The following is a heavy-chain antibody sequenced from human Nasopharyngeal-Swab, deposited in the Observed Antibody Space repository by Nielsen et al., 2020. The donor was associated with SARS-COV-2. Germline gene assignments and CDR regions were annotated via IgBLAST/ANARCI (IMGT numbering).Heavy chain of an antibody. D-gene: IGHD3-3*01. CDR1: GYSFTSYW. CDR3: AIGGFTTPYGMDV. J-gene: IGHJ6*02. CDR2: IDPSDSYT. Sequence: GGSLRLSCKGSGYSFTSYWISWVRQMPGKGLEWMGRIDPSDSYTNYSPSFQGHVTISADKSISTAYLQWSSLKASDTAMYYCAIGGFTTPYGMDVWGQGTTVTVSS. V-gene: IGHV5-10-1*01.